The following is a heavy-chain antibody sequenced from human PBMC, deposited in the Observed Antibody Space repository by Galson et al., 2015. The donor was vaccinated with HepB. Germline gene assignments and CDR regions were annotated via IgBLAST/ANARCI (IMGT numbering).Heavy chain of an antibody. V-gene: IGHV3-30-3*01. CDR2: ISYDGNKK. Sequence: SLRLSCAASGFTFSSYNMHWVRQAPGKGLEWVAVISYDGNKKSYGDSGKGRFTISRDTSENTLSLKMNSLRVEDTAVYYCARVCREHSAAGCFQHWGQGTLVTASS. D-gene: IGHD6-13*01. CDR1: GFTFSSYN. CDR3: ARVCREHSAAGCFQH. J-gene: IGHJ1*01.